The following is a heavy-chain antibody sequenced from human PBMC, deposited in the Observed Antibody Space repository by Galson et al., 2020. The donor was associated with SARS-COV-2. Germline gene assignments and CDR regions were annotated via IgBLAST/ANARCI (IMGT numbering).Heavy chain of an antibody. J-gene: IGHJ4*02. CDR3: ARGDMGNDYFDY. V-gene: IGHV3-74*01. CDR2: IYSEGSST. CDR1: GFTFSSYW. D-gene: IGHD7-27*01. Sequence: GGSLRLSCAASGFTFSSYWMHWVRQAPGKGLVWVSRIYSEGSSTSYGDSVKGRFTISGDNAKNTLYLQMNSLRAEDTAVYYCARGDMGNDYFDYWGQGTLVTVSS.